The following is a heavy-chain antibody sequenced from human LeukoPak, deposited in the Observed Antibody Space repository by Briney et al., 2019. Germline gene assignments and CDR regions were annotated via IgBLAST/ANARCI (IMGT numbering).Heavy chain of an antibody. Sequence: GGSLRLSCAVSGFTFSAYGMHWVRQAPGKGLEWVAGISYDGSKEDYADSVKGRFTASRDMSKNTLYLQMSSLRAEDTALYYCAKDRHNNGWFEPFDYWGQGTLVTGSS. J-gene: IGHJ4*02. CDR2: ISYDGSKE. V-gene: IGHV3-30*18. D-gene: IGHD6-19*01. CDR3: AKDRHNNGWFEPFDY. CDR1: GFTFSAYG.